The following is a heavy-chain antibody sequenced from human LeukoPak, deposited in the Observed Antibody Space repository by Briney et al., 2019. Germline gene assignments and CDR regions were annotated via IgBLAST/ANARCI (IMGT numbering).Heavy chain of an antibody. CDR2: ISTYNGDT. Sequence: ASVKVSCKASGYTFTRYAISWVRQAPGQGLEWMGWISTYNGDTNYAQNLQGRVTMTRDTSTSTAYMQLRSLRSDDTAIYYCARNYDSSKDGNDYWGQGTLVTVSS. J-gene: IGHJ4*02. V-gene: IGHV1-18*04. D-gene: IGHD3-22*01. CDR1: GYTFTRYA. CDR3: ARNYDSSKDGNDY.